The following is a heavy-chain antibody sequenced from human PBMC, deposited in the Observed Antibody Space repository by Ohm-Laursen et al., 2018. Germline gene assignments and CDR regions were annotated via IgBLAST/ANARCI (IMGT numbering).Heavy chain of an antibody. Sequence: GSLRLSCAASGFTFSDYYMCWIRQAPGTGLEWVSYISSSGGTIHYADSVRGRFTISRDNAKNSLYLQMNSLRAEDTAMYYCARGHTGYYSSEYFQHWGQGTLVTVSS. V-gene: IGHV3-11*04. J-gene: IGHJ1*01. CDR2: ISSSGGTI. D-gene: IGHD3-22*01. CDR3: ARGHTGYYSSEYFQH. CDR1: GFTFSDYY.